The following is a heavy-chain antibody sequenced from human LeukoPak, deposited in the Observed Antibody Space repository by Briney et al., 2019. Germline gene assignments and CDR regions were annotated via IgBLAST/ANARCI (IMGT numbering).Heavy chain of an antibody. CDR1: GFTFSSYA. V-gene: IGHV3-23*01. Sequence: PGGSLGLSCAASGFTFSSYAMSWVRQAPGKGLEWVSAISGSGGSTYYADSVKGRFTISRDNSKNTLYLQMNSLRAEDTAVYYCARSITMVRGVIGPSDYWGQGTLVTVSS. CDR3: ARSITMVRGVIGPSDY. CDR2: ISGSGGST. D-gene: IGHD3-10*01. J-gene: IGHJ4*02.